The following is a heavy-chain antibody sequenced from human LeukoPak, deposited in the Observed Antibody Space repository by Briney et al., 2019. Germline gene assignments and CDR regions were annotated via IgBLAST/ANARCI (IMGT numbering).Heavy chain of an antibody. Sequence: GESLKISCKGSGYSFTSYWIGWVRQMPGKGLEWMGIIYPGDSDTRYSPSFQGQVTISADKSISTAYPQWSSLKASDTAMHYCARGCSSTSCSHAFDIWGQGTMVTVSS. CDR3: ARGCSSTSCSHAFDI. J-gene: IGHJ3*02. CDR2: IYPGDSDT. D-gene: IGHD2-2*01. V-gene: IGHV5-51*01. CDR1: GYSFTSYW.